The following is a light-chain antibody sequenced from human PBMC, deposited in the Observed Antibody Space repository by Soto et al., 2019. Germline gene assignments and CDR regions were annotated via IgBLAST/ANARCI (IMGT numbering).Light chain of an antibody. CDR3: AAWDDSLSGRV. V-gene: IGLV1-44*01. CDR1: NSNIGTNT. J-gene: IGLJ2*01. CDR2: SNN. Sequence: QPVLTQPPSASGTPGQRVTISCSGSNSNIGTNTVNWYQHLPGTAPKVLIHSNNQRPSGVPDRFSGSKSGTSASLAISGLQSEDEADYYCAAWDDSLSGRVFGGGTKLTVL.